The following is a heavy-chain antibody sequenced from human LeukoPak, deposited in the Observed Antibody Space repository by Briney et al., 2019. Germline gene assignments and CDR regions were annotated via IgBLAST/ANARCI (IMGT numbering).Heavy chain of an antibody. Sequence: PSETLSLTCTVSGGSISSRSYYWGWVRQSPGKGLEWIGSVYYSGSTYYNPSLKSRVTISVDTSENQFSLKLSSVTAADTAVYYCARYSGSPLVYFDYWGQGSLVTVSS. CDR1: GGSISSRSYY. J-gene: IGHJ4*02. V-gene: IGHV4-39*01. D-gene: IGHD1-26*01. CDR3: ARYSGSPLVYFDY. CDR2: VYYSGST.